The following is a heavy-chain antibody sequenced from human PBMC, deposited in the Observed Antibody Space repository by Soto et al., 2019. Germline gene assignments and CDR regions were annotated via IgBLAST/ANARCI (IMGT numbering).Heavy chain of an antibody. CDR3: ARQVVTVTTPRKNWFDP. CDR2: TYYSGST. Sequence: SETLSLTCTVSGGSISSTNYYWGWIRQPPGKGLEWIGSTYYSGSTYYNPSLKSRVTISVDTSKNQFSLKLNSVTAADTAMYYCARQVVTVTTPRKNWFDPWGQGTLVTVSS. V-gene: IGHV4-39*01. D-gene: IGHD4-17*01. CDR1: GGSISSTNYY. J-gene: IGHJ5*02.